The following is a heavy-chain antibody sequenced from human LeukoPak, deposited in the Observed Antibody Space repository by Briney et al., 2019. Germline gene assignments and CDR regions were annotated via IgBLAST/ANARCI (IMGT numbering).Heavy chain of an antibody. J-gene: IGHJ5*02. D-gene: IGHD4-17*01. CDR3: ARGGTTVTTLNWFDP. CDR1: GGSISSGDYY. Sequence: PPQTLSLTCTVSGGSISSGDYYWSWIRQPPGKGLEWIGYIYYSGSTYYNPSLKSRVTISVDTSKNQFSLKLSSVTAADTAVYYCARGGTTVTTLNWFDPWGQGTLVTVSS. CDR2: IYYSGST. V-gene: IGHV4-30-4*08.